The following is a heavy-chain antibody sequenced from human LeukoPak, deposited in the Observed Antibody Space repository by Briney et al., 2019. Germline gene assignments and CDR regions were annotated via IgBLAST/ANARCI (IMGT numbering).Heavy chain of an antibody. CDR3: ARDNVSGWYEAGAFDI. CDR2: IYYSGST. J-gene: IGHJ3*02. Sequence: SGTLSLTCTVSGGSISSYYWSWLRQPPGKGLEWVGYIYYSGSTNYNPSLKSRVTISVATSKNQFSLKLSSVTAADTAVYYCARDNVSGWYEAGAFDIWGQGTMVTVSS. V-gene: IGHV4-59*01. CDR1: GGSISSYY. D-gene: IGHD6-19*01.